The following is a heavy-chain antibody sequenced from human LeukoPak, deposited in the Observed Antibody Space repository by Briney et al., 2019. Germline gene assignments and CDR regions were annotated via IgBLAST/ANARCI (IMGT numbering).Heavy chain of an antibody. CDR3: ARRHYYDSSGYGYYFDY. Sequence: ASVKVSCKASGYTFTSYGISWVRQAPGQGLEWMGWISAYNGNTNYAQKLQGRVTMTTDTSTSTAYMELRSLRSGDTAVYYCARRHYYDSSGYGYYFDYWGQGTLVTVSS. CDR1: GYTFTSYG. J-gene: IGHJ4*02. V-gene: IGHV1-18*01. CDR2: ISAYNGNT. D-gene: IGHD3-22*01.